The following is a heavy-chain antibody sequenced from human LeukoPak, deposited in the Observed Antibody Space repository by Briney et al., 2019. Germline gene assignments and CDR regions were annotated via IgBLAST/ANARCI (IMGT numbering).Heavy chain of an antibody. V-gene: IGHV3-48*03. CDR1: GFTFSSYE. Sequence: GGSLRLSCAASGFTFSSYEMNWVRQAPGKGLEWVSYISSSGSTIYYADSVKGRFTISRDNAKNSLYLQMNSLRAEDTAVYYCARAHYSSGRNAFDIWGQGTMVTVSS. J-gene: IGHJ3*02. CDR2: ISSSGSTI. CDR3: ARAHYSSGRNAFDI. D-gene: IGHD6-19*01.